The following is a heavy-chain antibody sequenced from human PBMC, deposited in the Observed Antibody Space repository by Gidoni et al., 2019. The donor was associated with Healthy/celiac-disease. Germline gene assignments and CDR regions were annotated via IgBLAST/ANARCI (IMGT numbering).Heavy chain of an antibody. CDR1: GFTFSSYA. J-gene: IGHJ4*02. CDR2: ISSSGGST. Sequence: EVQLLESGGGLVQPGGSLRLSCAASGFTFSSYAMSWVRQAPGKGLEWVSAISSSGGSTYYADSVKGRFTISRDNSKNTLYLQMNSLRAEDTAVYYCAKSLGVVAATQDAFYDYWGQGTLVTVSS. CDR3: AKSLGVVAATQDAFYDY. V-gene: IGHV3-23*01. D-gene: IGHD2-15*01.